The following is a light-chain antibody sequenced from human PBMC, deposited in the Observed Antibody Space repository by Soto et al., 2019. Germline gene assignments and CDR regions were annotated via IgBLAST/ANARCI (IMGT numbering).Light chain of an antibody. Sequence: EIVLTQSPATLSLSPGERATLSCRASQRVSSYLAWYQQKPGQAPRLLIYDASNRATGIPARFSGSGSGTYFTLTISSLEPEHFAVYYCQQRSNWPPITFGQGTRLEIK. CDR1: QRVSSY. J-gene: IGKJ5*01. CDR3: QQRSNWPPIT. V-gene: IGKV3-11*01. CDR2: DAS.